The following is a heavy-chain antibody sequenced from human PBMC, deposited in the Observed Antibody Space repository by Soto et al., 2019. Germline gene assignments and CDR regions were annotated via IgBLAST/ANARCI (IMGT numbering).Heavy chain of an antibody. CDR2: ISAYNGNT. V-gene: IGHV1-18*01. CDR1: GYTFTSYG. J-gene: IGHJ4*02. D-gene: IGHD3-3*01. CDR3: ARDVFDFWSGYSKTTFDY. Sequence: ASVKVSCKASGYTFTSYGSSWVRQAPGQGLEWMGWISAYNGNTNYAQKLQGRVTMTTDTSTSTAYMELRSLRSDDTAVYYCARDVFDFWSGYSKTTFDYWGQGTLVTVSS.